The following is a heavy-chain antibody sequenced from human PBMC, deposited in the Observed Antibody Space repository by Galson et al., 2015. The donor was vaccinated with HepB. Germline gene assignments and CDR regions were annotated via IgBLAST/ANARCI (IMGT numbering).Heavy chain of an antibody. CDR3: VKEGTPSLTRYCSSTSCLPVSGDAFDI. Sequence: SLRLSCAASGFTFSSYAMHWVRQAPGKGLEYVSAISSNGGSTYYADSVKGRFTVSRDNSKNTLYLQMSSLRAEDTAVYCCVKEGTPSLTRYCSSTSCLPVSGDAFDIWGQGTMVTVSS. V-gene: IGHV3-64D*06. J-gene: IGHJ3*02. CDR1: GFTFSSYA. D-gene: IGHD2-2*01. CDR2: ISSNGGST.